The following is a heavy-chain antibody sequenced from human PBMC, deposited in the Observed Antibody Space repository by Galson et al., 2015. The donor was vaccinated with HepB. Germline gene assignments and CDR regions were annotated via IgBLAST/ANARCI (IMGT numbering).Heavy chain of an antibody. CDR1: GLTFSSVW. CDR3: AKDYRDIVATVPYGNAFDI. D-gene: IGHD5-12*01. CDR2: INPDGSGK. Sequence: SLRLSCAASGLTFSSVWMSWVRQAPGKGLEWVANINPDGSGKSYVDSVRGRFTISRDNAENSLSLQMNSLRAEDTAVYYCAKDYRDIVATVPYGNAFDIWGQGTMVTVSS. J-gene: IGHJ3*02. V-gene: IGHV3-7*03.